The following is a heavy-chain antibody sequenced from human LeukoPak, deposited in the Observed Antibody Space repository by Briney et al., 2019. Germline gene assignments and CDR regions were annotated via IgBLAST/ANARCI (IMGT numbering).Heavy chain of an antibody. CDR3: AIRDWLLYLDY. D-gene: IGHD3-9*01. CDR1: GFTFSSYE. Sequence: PGRSLRLSCAASGFTFSSYEMNWVRQAPGKGLEWVSYISSSGSTIYYADSVKGRFTISRDNAKNSLYLQMNSLRAEDTAVYYCAIRDWLLYLDYWGQGTLVTVSS. J-gene: IGHJ4*02. CDR2: ISSSGSTI. V-gene: IGHV3-48*03.